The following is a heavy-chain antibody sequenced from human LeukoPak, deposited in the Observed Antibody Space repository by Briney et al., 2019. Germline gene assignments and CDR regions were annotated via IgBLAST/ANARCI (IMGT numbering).Heavy chain of an antibody. J-gene: IGHJ4*02. D-gene: IGHD6-19*01. CDR1: GGSISGYY. CDR2: IYYSGTA. Sequence: SETLSLTCTVSGGSISGYYWSWIRQPPGKGLEWIGYIYYSGTANYNPSLKSRVTISVDTSKNQFSLKLNSVTAADTAMYHCARRGYSSGWYELDYWGQGTLVTVSS. V-gene: IGHV4-59*08. CDR3: ARRGYSSGWYELDY.